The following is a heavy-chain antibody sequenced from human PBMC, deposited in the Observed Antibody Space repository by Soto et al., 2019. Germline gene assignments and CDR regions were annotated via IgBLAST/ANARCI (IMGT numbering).Heavy chain of an antibody. CDR3: AAELGNTGYDGQDY. V-gene: IGHV3-30*04. Sequence: QVQLVESGGGVVQPGRSLRLSCAASGLTFSRYAMHWVRQAPGKGLEWVAVIIYDGSNKHYADSVQGRFTISRDNSKNTLYLQMNSLRAEDTAVYYCAAELGNTGYDGQDYWGQGTLVTVSS. CDR2: IIYDGSNK. J-gene: IGHJ4*02. CDR1: GLTFSRYA. D-gene: IGHD5-12*01.